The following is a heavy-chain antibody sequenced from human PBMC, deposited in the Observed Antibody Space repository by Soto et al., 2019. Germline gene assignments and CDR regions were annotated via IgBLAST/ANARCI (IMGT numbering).Heavy chain of an antibody. D-gene: IGHD2-2*01. V-gene: IGHV4-39*01. CDR1: RGFINSSSYY. CDR2: ISYNGNS. CDR3: ARHHCCSTTCYYDY. Sequence: PSETLSLTCSDSRGFINSSSYYWGWIRHPPGKGREWIGAISYNGNSYYKLALKSRCTMSVNTCKNQFSLTLSCVTAADKAVYYCARHHCCSTTCYYDYWGQGTLL. J-gene: IGHJ4*02.